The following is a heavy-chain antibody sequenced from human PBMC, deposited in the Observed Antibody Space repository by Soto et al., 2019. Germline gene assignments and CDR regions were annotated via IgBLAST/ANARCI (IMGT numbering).Heavy chain of an antibody. CDR1: GGSISSGDYY. Sequence: SETLSLTCTVSGGSISSGDYYWSWIRQPPGKGLEWIGYIYYSGSTYYNPSLKSRVTISVDTSKNQFSLKLSSVTAADTAVYYCARIPYYYYYGMDVWGQGTKVTVSS. CDR2: IYYSGST. V-gene: IGHV4-30-4*01. CDR3: ARIPYYYYYGMDV. J-gene: IGHJ6*02.